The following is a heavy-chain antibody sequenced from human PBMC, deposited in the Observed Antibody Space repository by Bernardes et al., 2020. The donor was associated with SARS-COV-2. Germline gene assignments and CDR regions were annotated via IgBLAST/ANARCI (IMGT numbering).Heavy chain of an antibody. CDR2: VLYSGST. CDR3: ARICSGDCPYYYAMDV. Sequence: SETLSLTCSVSGGSVSSHYWSWVRQPPGEGLQWMGSVLYSGSTKYNPSFTSRVTTSADTTKNQVSLRVRFVTAADSAVDYCARICSGDCPYYYAMDVWGQGTPVTVSS. V-gene: IGHV4-59*02. D-gene: IGHD2-21*01. CDR1: GGSVSSHY. J-gene: IGHJ6*02.